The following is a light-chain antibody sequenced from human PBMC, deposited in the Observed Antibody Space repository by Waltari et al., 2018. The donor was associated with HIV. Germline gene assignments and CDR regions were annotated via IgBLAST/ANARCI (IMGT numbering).Light chain of an antibody. Sequence: QSALTQPASVSGSPGQSITIPCTGTRSDVAGYNYVTWYHQHPGKAPNLMIFDVSNRPSGVSNRFSGSKSGNTASLTISGLQAEDEADYYCSSYTSINTWVFGTGTKLTVL. CDR2: DVS. CDR3: SSYTSINTWV. J-gene: IGLJ3*02. CDR1: RSDVAGYNY. V-gene: IGLV2-14*03.